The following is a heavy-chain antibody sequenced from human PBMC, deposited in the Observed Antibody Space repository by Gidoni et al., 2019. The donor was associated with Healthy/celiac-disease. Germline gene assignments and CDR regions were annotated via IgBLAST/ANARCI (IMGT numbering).Heavy chain of an antibody. CDR3: ARGRAARRPFDY. D-gene: IGHD6-6*01. Sequence: QVQLVQSGAEVKKPGASVKVSCKASGYTFTSYDIICVRQATGQGLEWIGWIHPNSGNTGSAQKFQGRVTMTRNTSISTAYMELSSLRSEDTAVYYCARGRAARRPFDYWGQGTLVTVAS. J-gene: IGHJ4*02. V-gene: IGHV1-8*01. CDR2: IHPNSGNT. CDR1: GYTFTSYD.